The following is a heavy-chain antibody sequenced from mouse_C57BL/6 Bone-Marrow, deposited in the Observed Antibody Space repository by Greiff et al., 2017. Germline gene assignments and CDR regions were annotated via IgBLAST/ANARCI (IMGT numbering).Heavy chain of an antibody. D-gene: IGHD1-1*01. V-gene: IGHV2-5*01. J-gene: IGHJ1*03. CDR2: IWRGGST. CDR3: AKKKEVYYYGSSSWYVDV. Sequence: QVQLQQSGPGLVQPSQSLSITCTVSGFSLTSYGVHWVRQSPGKGLEWLGVIWRGGSTDYNAAFMSRLSITKDNSKSQVFFKMNSLQADDTAIYYCAKKKEVYYYGSSSWYVDVWGTGTTVTVSS. CDR1: GFSLTSYG.